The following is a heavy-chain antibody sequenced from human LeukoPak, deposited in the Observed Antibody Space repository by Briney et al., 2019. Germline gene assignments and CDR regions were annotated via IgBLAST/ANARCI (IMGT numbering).Heavy chain of an antibody. CDR2: ISGSGGST. J-gene: IGHJ5*02. V-gene: IGHV3-23*01. CDR3: AKGGVVPAAILLWFDP. Sequence: QPGGSLRLSCAASGFTFGSYAMSWVRQAPGKGLEWVSAISGSGGSTYYADSVKGRFTISRDNSKNTLYLQVNSLRAEDTAVYYCAKGGVVPAAILLWFDPWGQGTLVTVSS. D-gene: IGHD2-2*01. CDR1: GFTFGSYA.